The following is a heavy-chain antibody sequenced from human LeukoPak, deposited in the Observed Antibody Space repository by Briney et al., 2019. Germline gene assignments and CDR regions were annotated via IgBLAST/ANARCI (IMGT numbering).Heavy chain of an antibody. J-gene: IGHJ3*02. V-gene: IGHV4-59*01. D-gene: IGHD3-10*01. CDR2: IYYSGST. CDR1: GGSISSYY. Sequence: SETLSLTCTVSGGSISSYYWSWIRQPPGKGLEWIGYIYYSGSTNYNPSLKSRGTISVDTSKNQFSLKLSSVTAADTAVYYCARDRGMVREKMDAFDIWGQGTMVTVSS. CDR3: ARDRGMVREKMDAFDI.